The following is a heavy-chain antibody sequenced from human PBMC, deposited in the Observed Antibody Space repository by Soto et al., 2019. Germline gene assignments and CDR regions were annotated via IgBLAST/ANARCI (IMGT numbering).Heavy chain of an antibody. CDR3: AXXXLRNXXXSTVXYVYDAFDI. CDR1: GYTFTSYA. Sequence: EKVSCKASGYTFTSYAMHWVRQAPGQRLEWMGWINAGNGNTKYSQKFQGRVTITRDTSASTAYMELSSLRSEDTAVYYCAXXXLRNXXXSTVXYVYDAFDIWGQGTMVTVSS. J-gene: IGHJ3*02. V-gene: IGHV1-3*01. D-gene: IGHD3-9*01. CDR2: INAGNGNT.